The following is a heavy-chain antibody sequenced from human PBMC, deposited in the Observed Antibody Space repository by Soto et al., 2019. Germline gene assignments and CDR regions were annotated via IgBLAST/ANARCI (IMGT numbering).Heavy chain of an antibody. CDR3: ARDKLRTWYFAL. Sequence: QVPLVESGGGVVQPGRSLRLSCAASGFTFSSYAMHWVRQAPGKGLEWVAVISYDGSNKYYADSVKGRSTISRHNPKNTLYLQMNSLRAEDTAVYYCARDKLRTWYFALWGRGTLVTVSS. J-gene: IGHJ2*01. D-gene: IGHD2-15*01. CDR1: GFTFSSYA. CDR2: ISYDGSNK. V-gene: IGHV3-30-3*01.